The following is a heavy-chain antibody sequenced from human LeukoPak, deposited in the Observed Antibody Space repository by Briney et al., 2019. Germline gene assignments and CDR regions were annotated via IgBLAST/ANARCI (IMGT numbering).Heavy chain of an antibody. CDR3: ARERAIKSFDP. CDR2: IYYSGGT. V-gene: IGHV4-59*01. J-gene: IGHJ5*02. D-gene: IGHD5-12*01. CDR1: GGSISSYY. Sequence: SETLSVTCTVSGGSISSYYWSWIRQPPGKGLEWTGYIYYSGGTNYNPSLKSRVTISVDTSKNQFSLKLSSVTAADTAVYYCARERAIKSFDPWGQGTLVTVSS.